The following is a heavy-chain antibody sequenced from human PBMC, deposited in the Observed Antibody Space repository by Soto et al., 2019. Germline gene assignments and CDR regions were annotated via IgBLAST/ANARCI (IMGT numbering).Heavy chain of an antibody. V-gene: IGHV5-10-1*01. CDR3: ARQELTYSSSAGVDY. D-gene: IGHD6-6*01. J-gene: IGHJ4*02. CDR1: GYSFTSYW. Sequence: PGESLKISCKGSGYSFTSYWISWVRQMPGKGLEWMGRIDPSDSYTNYSPSFQGHVTISADKSISTAYLQWSSLKASDTAMYYCARQELTYSSSAGVDYWGQGTQVTVYS. CDR2: IDPSDSYT.